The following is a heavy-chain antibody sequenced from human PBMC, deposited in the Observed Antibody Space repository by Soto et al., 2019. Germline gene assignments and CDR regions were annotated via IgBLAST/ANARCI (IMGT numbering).Heavy chain of an antibody. CDR3: AKDPHEYSIRFDY. Sequence: GGSLRLFCAASGFTFSSYAMSWVRQAPGKGLEWVSAISGSGGSTYYADSVKGRFTISRDNSKNTLYLQMNSLRAEDTAVYYCAKDPHEYSIRFDYWGQGTLVTVSS. V-gene: IGHV3-23*01. CDR2: ISGSGGST. J-gene: IGHJ4*02. D-gene: IGHD6-6*01. CDR1: GFTFSSYA.